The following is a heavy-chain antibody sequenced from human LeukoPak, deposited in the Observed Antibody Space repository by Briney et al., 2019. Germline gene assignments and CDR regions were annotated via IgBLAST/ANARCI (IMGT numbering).Heavy chain of an antibody. D-gene: IGHD5-18*01. V-gene: IGHV4-59*12. CDR3: ARAYRAHQTFHSYHFFDF. J-gene: IGHJ4*02. CDR1: GGSINSYY. Sequence: SETLSLTCTVSGGSINSYYWSWIRQPPGKGLEWIGYIYYSGSTNYNPSLKSRVTISVDTSKNQLSLKLSSVTAADTAVYYCARAYRAHQTFHSYHFFDFWGRGTLVTVSS. CDR2: IYYSGST.